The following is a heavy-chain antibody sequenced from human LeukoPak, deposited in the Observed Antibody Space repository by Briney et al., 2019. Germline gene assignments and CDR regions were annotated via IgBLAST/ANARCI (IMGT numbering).Heavy chain of an antibody. V-gene: IGHV4-30-4*08. CDR2: IYYSGST. J-gene: IGHJ4*02. CDR3: AREGYDSSGSTH. Sequence: SETLSLTCTVSGGSISSGDYYWSWIRQPPGKGLEWTGYIYYSGSTYYNPSLKSRVTISVDTSKNQFSLKLSSVTAADTAVYYCAREGYDSSGSTHWGQGTLVTVSS. CDR1: GGSISSGDYY. D-gene: IGHD3-22*01.